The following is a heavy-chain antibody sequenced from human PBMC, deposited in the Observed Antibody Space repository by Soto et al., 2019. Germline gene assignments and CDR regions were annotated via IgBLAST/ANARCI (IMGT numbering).Heavy chain of an antibody. J-gene: IGHJ4*02. CDR1: GGSFSGYY. V-gene: IGHV4-34*01. D-gene: IGHD3-3*01. Sequence: SETLSLTCAVYGGSFSGYYWSWIRQPPGKGLEWIGEINHSGSTNYNPSLKSRVTISVDTSKNQFSLKLSSVTAADTAVYYCARADFGVVIIDYWGQGTLVTVSS. CDR2: INHSGST. CDR3: ARADFGVVIIDY.